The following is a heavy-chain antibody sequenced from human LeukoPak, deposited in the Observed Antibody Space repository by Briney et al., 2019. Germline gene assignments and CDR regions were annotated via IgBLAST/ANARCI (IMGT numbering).Heavy chain of an antibody. CDR1: GGSISSYY. Sequence: PSETLSLTCTVSGGSISSYYWSWSRQPPGKGLEWIGYIYYSGSTNYNPSLKSRVTISVDTSKNQFSLKLSSVTAADTAVYYCARVRYSYGLLFDYWGPGTLVTVSS. V-gene: IGHV4-59*01. CDR2: IYYSGST. J-gene: IGHJ4*02. D-gene: IGHD5-18*01. CDR3: ARVRYSYGLLFDY.